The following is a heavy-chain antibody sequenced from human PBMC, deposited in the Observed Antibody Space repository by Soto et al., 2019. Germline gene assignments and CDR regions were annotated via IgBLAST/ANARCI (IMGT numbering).Heavy chain of an antibody. CDR2: IYYSGST. V-gene: IGHV4-31*03. CDR3: ARSSQSTVTTVDY. CDR1: GGSISSGGYY. J-gene: IGHJ4*02. D-gene: IGHD4-17*01. Sequence: QVQLQESGPGLVKPSQTLSLTCTVSGGSISSGGYYWSWIRQHPGTGLEWIGYIYYSGSTYYSPSRRSRVTIAVDTSKNQFSLGQSSLTAADTAVYFCARSSQSTVTTVDYWGQGTLVTVSS.